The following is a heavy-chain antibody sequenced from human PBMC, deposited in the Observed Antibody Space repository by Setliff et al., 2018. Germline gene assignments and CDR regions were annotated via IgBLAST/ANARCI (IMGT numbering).Heavy chain of an antibody. V-gene: IGHV4-59*01. CDR2: VYYSGTA. J-gene: IGHJ4*02. D-gene: IGHD1-1*01. Sequence: SETLSLTCTVSGGSLSTYYWSWIRQPPGKGLEWIGYVYYSGTAHDSPSLKSRVTISVDTSKNQFSLSLRSVTAADTAVYYCARGGTFRYFDYWGQGTPVTVSS. CDR1: GGSLSTYY. CDR3: ARGGTFRYFDY.